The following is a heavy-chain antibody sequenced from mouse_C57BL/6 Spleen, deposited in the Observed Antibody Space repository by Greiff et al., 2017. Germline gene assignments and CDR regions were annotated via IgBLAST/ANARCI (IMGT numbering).Heavy chain of an antibody. CDR3: ARDYDYDNYFDY. J-gene: IGHJ2*01. D-gene: IGHD2-4*01. Sequence: QQSGAELVKPGASVKMSCKASGYTFTSYWITWVKQRPGQGLEWIGDIYPGSGSTNYNEKFKSKATLTVDTSSSTAYMQLSSLTSEDSAVYYCARDYDYDNYFDYWGQGTTLTVSS. V-gene: IGHV1-55*01. CDR1: GYTFTSYW. CDR2: IYPGSGST.